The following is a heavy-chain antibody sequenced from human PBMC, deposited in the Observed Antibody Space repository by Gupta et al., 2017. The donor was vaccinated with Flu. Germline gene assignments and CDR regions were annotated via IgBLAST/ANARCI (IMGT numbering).Heavy chain of an antibody. J-gene: IGHJ6*02. CDR2: IIPCFDTA. CDR3: ASCKYGDKYGTNYYYALDV. Sequence: QVQLVQSRAAVKKPGSSVKVSCKASGGRFNNYAISWVRQAPGQGLEWMGGIIPCFDTAIYAQKFQGRVTITADKSTTTAYMELSSLRSEDTAVYYCASCKYGDKYGTNYYYALDVWGQGTTVTVSS. CDR1: GGRFNNYA. V-gene: IGHV1-69*06. D-gene: IGHD4-17*01.